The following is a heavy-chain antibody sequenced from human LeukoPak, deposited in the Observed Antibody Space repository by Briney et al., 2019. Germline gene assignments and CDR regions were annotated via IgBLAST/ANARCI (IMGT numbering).Heavy chain of an antibody. CDR2: INQDGGEK. D-gene: IGHD3-10*01. V-gene: IGHV3-7*04. CDR1: GLTFSNNW. CDR3: ARAGSSNWFDP. J-gene: IGHJ5*02. Sequence: PGGSLRLSCAVSGLTFSNNWMTWVRQAPGKGLEWVANINQDGGEKYYVDSVKGRLTISRDNAKNSLYLQMISLRAEDTAVYHCARAGSSNWFDPWGQGTLVTVSS.